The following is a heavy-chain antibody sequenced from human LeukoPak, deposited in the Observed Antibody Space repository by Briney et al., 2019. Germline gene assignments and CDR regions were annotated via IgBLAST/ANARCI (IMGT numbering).Heavy chain of an antibody. V-gene: IGHV4-34*01. CDR3: AGGHRNWLLSWFDP. CDR1: GASISSYY. Sequence: SETLSLTCTVSGASISSYYWSWIRQPPGKGLEWIGEINDSEYTNYNPSLKSRVTISIDTSKNQFSLKLASVTAADTAVYYCAGGHRNWLLSWFDPWGRGTLVTVSS. J-gene: IGHJ5*02. CDR2: INDSEYT. D-gene: IGHD3-9*01.